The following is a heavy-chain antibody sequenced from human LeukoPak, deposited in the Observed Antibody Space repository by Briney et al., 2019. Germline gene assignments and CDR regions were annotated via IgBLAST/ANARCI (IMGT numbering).Heavy chain of an antibody. CDR2: ISSSSSNI. CDR3: ARGSAGVAATRESQNDY. V-gene: IGHV3-48*01. J-gene: IGHJ4*02. CDR1: GFTFSTYS. D-gene: IGHD2-15*01. Sequence: PGGSLRLSCAASGFTFSTYSMNWVRQAPGKGLEWVSYISSSSSNIYYADSVKGRFTISRDNAKNSLYLQMNSLRAEDTAVYYCARGSAGVAATRESQNDYWGQGTLFTVSS.